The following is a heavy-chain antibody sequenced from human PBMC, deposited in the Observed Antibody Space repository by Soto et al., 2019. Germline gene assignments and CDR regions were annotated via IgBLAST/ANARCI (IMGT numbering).Heavy chain of an antibody. CDR2: ISYDGSNK. Sequence: GSLRLSCAASGFTFSSYAMHWVRQAPGKGLEWVAVISYDGSNKYYADSVKGRFTISRDNSKNTLYLQMNSLRAEDTAVYYCARDSTMIVVVITSPDYWGQGTLVTVSS. J-gene: IGHJ4*02. V-gene: IGHV3-30-3*01. CDR1: GFTFSSYA. D-gene: IGHD3-22*01. CDR3: ARDSTMIVVVITSPDY.